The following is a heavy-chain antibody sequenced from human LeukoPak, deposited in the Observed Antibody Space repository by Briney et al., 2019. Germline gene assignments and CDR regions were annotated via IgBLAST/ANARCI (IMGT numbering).Heavy chain of an antibody. V-gene: IGHV3-7*04. Sequence: GGSLRLSCAASGFTFSSYWMNWVRQAPGKGLGWVANIKEEGSEKYHVDSVKGRFTISRDNAKKSLYLQMNSLRAEDTGVYYCARDPAGWLGFVYRGQGTLVTVSS. J-gene: IGHJ4*02. CDR2: IKEEGSEK. CDR1: GFTFSSYW. D-gene: IGHD3-9*01. CDR3: ARDPAGWLGFVY.